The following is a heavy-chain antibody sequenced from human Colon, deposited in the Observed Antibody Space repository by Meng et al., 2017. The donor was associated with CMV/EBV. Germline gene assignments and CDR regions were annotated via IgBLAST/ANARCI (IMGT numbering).Heavy chain of an antibody. D-gene: IGHD2-2*01. CDR2: IRYDGSNK. Sequence: GESLKISCAASGFTFDSYSMNWVRQAPGKGLEWVAFIRYDGSNKYYADSVKGRFTISRDNSKNTLYLQMNSLRAEDTAVYYCAKDLTSAGYCSSTSCEYYYYYGMDVWGQGTTVTVSS. V-gene: IGHV3-30*02. J-gene: IGHJ6*02. CDR1: GFTFDSYS. CDR3: AKDLTSAGYCSSTSCEYYYYYGMDV.